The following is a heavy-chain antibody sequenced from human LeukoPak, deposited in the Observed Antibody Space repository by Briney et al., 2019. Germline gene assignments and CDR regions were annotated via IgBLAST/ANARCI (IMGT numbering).Heavy chain of an antibody. CDR1: GFTFSTYA. Sequence: PGGSLRLSCAASGFTFSTYAMHWVRQAPGKGLAWVAFIRYDGGNKYYADSVKGRFTISRDNSKNPLYLQMNSLRPEDTAVYYCAKDGPRRGGYNDHWGQGTLVTVSS. J-gene: IGHJ4*02. CDR2: IRYDGGNK. V-gene: IGHV3-30*02. D-gene: IGHD5-24*01. CDR3: AKDGPRRGGYNDH.